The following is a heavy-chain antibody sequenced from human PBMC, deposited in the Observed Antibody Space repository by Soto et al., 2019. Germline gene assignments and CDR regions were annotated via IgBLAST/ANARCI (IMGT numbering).Heavy chain of an antibody. CDR1: GFTFSGFD. D-gene: IGHD6-19*01. V-gene: IGHV3-73*01. Sequence: GGSLRLSCAASGFTFSGFDMNWVRQASGKGLEWVGRIRGKADNYATAYAASVKGRFTISRDDSKNTAYLHMNSLETGDTAVYYCTGIAVAAWGQGTLVTVSS. J-gene: IGHJ5*02. CDR3: TGIAVAA. CDR2: IRGKADNYAT.